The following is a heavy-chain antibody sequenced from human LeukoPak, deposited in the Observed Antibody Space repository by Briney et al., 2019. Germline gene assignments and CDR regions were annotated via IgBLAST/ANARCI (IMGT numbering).Heavy chain of an antibody. CDR1: GFTFSSYW. CDR2: IKQDGSEK. Sequence: PGASLGLSCAAAGFTFSSYWMSWVRQAPGKGREWVANIKQDGSEKYYVDSVKGRFTISRDNAKNSLYLQMNSLRAEDTAVYYCARDSDYDFWSPHGMAVWGQGTTVTVSS. CDR3: ARDSDYDFWSPHGMAV. D-gene: IGHD3-3*01. V-gene: IGHV3-7*01. J-gene: IGHJ6*02.